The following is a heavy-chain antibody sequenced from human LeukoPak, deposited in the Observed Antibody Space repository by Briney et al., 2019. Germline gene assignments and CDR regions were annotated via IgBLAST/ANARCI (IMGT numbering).Heavy chain of an antibody. V-gene: IGHV4-59*08. CDR1: GGSISSYY. CDR3: ARHPFMSPFDY. J-gene: IGHJ4*02. D-gene: IGHD3-10*02. Sequence: SETLSLTCTVSGGSISSYYWSWIRQPPGKGLEWIGYLSGDTNIISYLKDRVTILMDTSKNQFSLKLSSVTAADTAVYYCARHPFMSPFDYLGQGTLVTVSS. CDR2: YLSGDT.